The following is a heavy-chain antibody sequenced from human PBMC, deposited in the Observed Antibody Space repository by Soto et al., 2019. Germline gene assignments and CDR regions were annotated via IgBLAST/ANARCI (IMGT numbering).Heavy chain of an antibody. Sequence: EVKLWESGGGLVQAGGSLRLSCAASVFIFSSYAMSWVRQAPGRGLEWVSSISGSGGSTYRADSVKGRFTISRDKSKNARYLQMNRLRAEDTAVDYGAKRSGDYDYSDYWGEGTPVTVSS. V-gene: IGHV3-23*01. D-gene: IGHD4-17*01. CDR3: AKRSGDYDYSDY. CDR1: VFIFSSYA. CDR2: ISGSGGST. J-gene: IGHJ4*02.